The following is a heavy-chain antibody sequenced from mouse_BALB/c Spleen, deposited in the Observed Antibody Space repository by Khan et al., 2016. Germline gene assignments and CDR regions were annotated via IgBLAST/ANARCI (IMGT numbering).Heavy chain of an antibody. Sequence: VQLQESGAELMKPGASVKISCKATGYTFSTHWIEWVKQRPGHGLEWIGEILPGSGSVTYNEKFKDKATSTAETSSNIAFMQLSSLTSAESAVYYCAEWLPGAVDYWGQGTSVTVSS. CDR2: ILPGSGSV. V-gene: IGHV1-9*01. CDR1: GYTFSTHW. J-gene: IGHJ4*01. CDR3: AEWLPGAVDY. D-gene: IGHD2-2*01.